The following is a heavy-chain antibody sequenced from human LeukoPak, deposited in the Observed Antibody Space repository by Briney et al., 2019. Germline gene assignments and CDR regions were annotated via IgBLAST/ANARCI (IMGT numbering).Heavy chain of an antibody. CDR3: ARTAGIAVAGSRQYFDY. D-gene: IGHD6-19*01. Sequence: PSETLSLTCTVSGGSISSYYWSWIRQPPGKGLEWIGYIYYSGSTNYNPSLKSRVTISVDTSKNQFSLKLSSVPAADTAVYYCARTAGIAVAGSRQYFDYWGQGTLVTVSS. J-gene: IGHJ4*02. CDR1: GGSISSYY. CDR2: IYYSGST. V-gene: IGHV4-59*01.